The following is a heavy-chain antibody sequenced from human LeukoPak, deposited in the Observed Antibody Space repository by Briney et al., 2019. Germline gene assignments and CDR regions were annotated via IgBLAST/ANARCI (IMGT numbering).Heavy chain of an antibody. V-gene: IGHV3-21*01. CDR1: GFTFSSYS. J-gene: IGHJ5*02. CDR3: ARGRIAARHWFDP. CDR2: ISSSSSYI. Sequence: GGSLRLSCAASGFTFSSYSMNWVRQAPGKGLEWVSSISSSSSYIYYADSVKGRFTISRDNAKNSLYLQMNSLRAEDTAVYYCARGRIAARHWFDPWGQGTLVTVSS. D-gene: IGHD6-6*01.